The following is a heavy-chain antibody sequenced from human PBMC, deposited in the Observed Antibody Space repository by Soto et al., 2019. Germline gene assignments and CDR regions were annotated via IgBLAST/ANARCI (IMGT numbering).Heavy chain of an antibody. V-gene: IGHV3-49*03. J-gene: IGHJ3*02. Sequence: PGGCLRLSGTASGFTFGDYAMSWFRQAPGKGLEWVGFIRSKAYGGTTEYAASVKGRFTISRDDSKSIAYLQMNSLKTEDTAVYYCTRGSQRITIFGVVIIEAFDIWGQGTMVTVSS. CDR1: GFTFGDYA. CDR2: IRSKAYGGTT. CDR3: TRGSQRITIFGVVIIEAFDI. D-gene: IGHD3-3*01.